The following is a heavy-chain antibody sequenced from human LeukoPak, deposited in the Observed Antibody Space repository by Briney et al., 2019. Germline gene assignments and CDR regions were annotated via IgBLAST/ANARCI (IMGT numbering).Heavy chain of an antibody. D-gene: IGHD6-19*01. CDR3: ARVRYSSGWNRGPYYYYGMDV. CDR2: INHSGST. CDR1: GGSFSGCY. Sequence: SETLSLTCAVYGGSFSGCYWSWIRQPPGKGLEWIGEINHSGSTNYNPSLKSRVTISVDTSKNQFSLKLSSVTAADTAVYYCARVRYSSGWNRGPYYYYGMDVWGQGTTVTVSS. V-gene: IGHV4-34*01. J-gene: IGHJ6*02.